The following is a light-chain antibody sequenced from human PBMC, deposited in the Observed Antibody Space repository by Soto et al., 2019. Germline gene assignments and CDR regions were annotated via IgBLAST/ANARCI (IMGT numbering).Light chain of an antibody. CDR1: QTINVW. CDR2: KAS. V-gene: IGKV1-5*03. CDR3: QQYKAYSYT. J-gene: IGKJ2*01. Sequence: DIHMTQSPSTLSASVGDRVTITCRASQTINVWLAWYQQKPGKAPKLLISKASSLESGVPSRFSGSGSGTEVTLTISSLQPDDFATYYCQQYKAYSYTFGHGTELVVK.